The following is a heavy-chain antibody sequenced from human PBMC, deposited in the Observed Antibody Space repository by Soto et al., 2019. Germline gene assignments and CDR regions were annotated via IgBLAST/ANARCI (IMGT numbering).Heavy chain of an antibody. D-gene: IGHD3-22*01. CDR3: AKSPKVISTYFEY. CDR1: GFTFSSYA. V-gene: IGHV3-23*01. J-gene: IGHJ4*02. CDR2: ISGSGGTT. Sequence: XVSLRLSFVASGFTFSSYALNWVRQAPGRGLEWVSAISGSGGTTYYADSVKGRFTISRDNSKNTLFLQMNSLRAEDAAIYYCAKSPKVISTYFEYWGQGSLVNV.